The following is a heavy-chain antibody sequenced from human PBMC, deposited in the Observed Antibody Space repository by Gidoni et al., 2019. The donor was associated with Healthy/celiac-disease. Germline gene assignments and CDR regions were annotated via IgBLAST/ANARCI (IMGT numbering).Heavy chain of an antibody. CDR1: GYTFTGYY. Sequence: QVQLVQSGAEVKKPGAPVKVSCKASGYTFTGYYMHWVRQAPGQGLEWMGWINPTSGGTNYAQKFQGRVTMTRDTSISTAYMELSRLRSDDTAVYYCARYPDVVVTAMGAFDIWGQGTMVTVSS. V-gene: IGHV1-2*02. J-gene: IGHJ3*02. D-gene: IGHD2-21*02. CDR2: INPTSGGT. CDR3: ARYPDVVVTAMGAFDI.